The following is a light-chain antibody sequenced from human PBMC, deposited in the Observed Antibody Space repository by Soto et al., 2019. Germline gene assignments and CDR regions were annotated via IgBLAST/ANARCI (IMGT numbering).Light chain of an antibody. CDR1: QDIITW. V-gene: IGKV1-12*01. J-gene: IGKJ5*01. Sequence: IQMTQFPSSVTASVGDRVTISCRASQDIITWLAWYQQKPGKAPNLLIYTASNLQSGVPSRFSGSGSGTHFTLTISSLQPEDFGTYYCQQTDSFPITFGQGTRLEIK. CDR3: QQTDSFPIT. CDR2: TAS.